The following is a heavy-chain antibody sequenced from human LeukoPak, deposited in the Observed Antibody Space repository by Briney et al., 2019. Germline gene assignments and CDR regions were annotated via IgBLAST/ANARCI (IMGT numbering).Heavy chain of an antibody. CDR1: GFTFDDYG. CDR3: AKDGVPSRWFGRNYFDY. D-gene: IGHD3-10*01. Sequence: LPGGSLRLSCAASGFTFDDYGMSWVRQAPGKGLEWVSGINWNGGSTGYADSVEGRFTISRDNAKNTLYLQMNSLRAEDTAVYYCAKDGVPSRWFGRNYFDYWGQGALVTVSS. J-gene: IGHJ4*02. V-gene: IGHV3-20*04. CDR2: INWNGGST.